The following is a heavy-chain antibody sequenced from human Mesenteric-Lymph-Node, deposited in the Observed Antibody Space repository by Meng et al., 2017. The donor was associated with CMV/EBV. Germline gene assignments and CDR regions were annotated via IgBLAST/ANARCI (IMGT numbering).Heavy chain of an antibody. CDR1: GGSISISHYY. V-gene: IGHV4-39*01. CDR2: IHYSGNA. J-gene: IGHJ5*02. Sequence: FPVPGGSISISHYYWGWIRQPPGKGLEWIGTIHYSGNAYYNPSLKNRVIISVDTSKNQFSLKLSSVTAADTAVYYCARRLILPWFDPWGQGTLVTVSS. CDR3: ARRLILPWFDP. D-gene: IGHD2-21*02.